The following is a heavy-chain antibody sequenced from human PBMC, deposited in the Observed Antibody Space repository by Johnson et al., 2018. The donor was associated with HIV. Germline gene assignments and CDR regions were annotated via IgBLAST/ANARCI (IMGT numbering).Heavy chain of an antibody. J-gene: IGHJ3*02. CDR2: ISYDGRYK. V-gene: IGHV3-30*18. CDR3: AKALGVYGDYVLDAFDI. D-gene: IGHD4-17*01. CDR1: GFTFSDYG. Sequence: VQLVESGGGVVQPGRSLRLSCAVSGFTFSDYGMHWVRQAPGKGLEWVAVISYDGRYKYYADSVKGRFTISRDNSKNTLYLQMNSLRAEDTAVYYCAKALGVYGDYVLDAFDIWGQGTMVTVSS.